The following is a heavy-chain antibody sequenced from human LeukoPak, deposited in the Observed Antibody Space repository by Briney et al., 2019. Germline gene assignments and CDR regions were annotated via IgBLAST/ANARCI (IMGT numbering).Heavy chain of an antibody. V-gene: IGHV3-11*03. CDR2: ISSSSSYT. J-gene: IGHJ4*02. CDR1: GFTFSDYY. D-gene: IGHD3-22*01. Sequence: GGSLRLSCAASGFTFSDYYMSWIRRTPGKGLEWVSYISSSSSYTNYADSVKGRFTISRDNAKNSLYLQMNSLRAEDTAVYYCARFGDSSGYYLGYWGQGTLVTVSS. CDR3: ARFGDSSGYYLGY.